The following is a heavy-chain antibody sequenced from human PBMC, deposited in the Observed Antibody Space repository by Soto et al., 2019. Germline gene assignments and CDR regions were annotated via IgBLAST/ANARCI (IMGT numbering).Heavy chain of an antibody. J-gene: IGHJ6*02. V-gene: IGHV3-7*04. Sequence: GESLKISCAASGFTFSSYWMSWVRQAPGKGLEWVANIKQDGSEKYYVDSVKGRFTISRDNAKNSLYLQMNSLRAEDTAVYYCARFYYDSSGYLPSPYYYYYGMDVWGQGTTVTVSS. CDR2: IKQDGSEK. CDR3: ARFYYDSSGYLPSPYYYYYGMDV. D-gene: IGHD3-22*01. CDR1: GFTFSSYW.